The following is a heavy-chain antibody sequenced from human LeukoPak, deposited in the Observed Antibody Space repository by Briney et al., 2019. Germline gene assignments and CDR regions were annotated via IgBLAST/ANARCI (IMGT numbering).Heavy chain of an antibody. CDR3: ARDRRGGGGSYFDY. CDR1: GFTFSSYG. Sequence: GGSLRLSCAASGFTFSSYGMHWVSQAPGKGLEWVAVIWYDGSNKYYADSVKGRFTISRDNSKNTLYLQMNSLRAEDTAVYYCARDRRGGGGSYFDYWGQGTLVTVSS. V-gene: IGHV3-33*01. CDR2: IWYDGSNK. D-gene: IGHD1-26*01. J-gene: IGHJ4*02.